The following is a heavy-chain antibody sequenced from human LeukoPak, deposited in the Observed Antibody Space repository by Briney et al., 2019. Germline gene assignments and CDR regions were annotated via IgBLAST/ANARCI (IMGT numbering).Heavy chain of an antibody. V-gene: IGHV3-23*01. J-gene: IGHJ4*02. CDR1: GFTFSHYG. Sequence: PGGSLRLSCAASGFTFSHYGMSWVRQAPGKGLEWVSAISGSGYSTYYADSVKGRFTISRDNSKNTLYLQMNSLRAEDTAVYYCARGYSGSYYSTYWGQGTPVTVSS. CDR2: ISGSGYST. D-gene: IGHD1-26*01. CDR3: ARGYSGSYYSTY.